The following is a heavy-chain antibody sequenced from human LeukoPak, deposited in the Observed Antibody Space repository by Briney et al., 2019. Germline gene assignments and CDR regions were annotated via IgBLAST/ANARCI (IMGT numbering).Heavy chain of an antibody. CDR3: ARRLNWTKGRYFDY. CDR1: GGSISSGGYS. J-gene: IGHJ4*02. V-gene: IGHV4-30-2*01. D-gene: IGHD1-20*01. Sequence: PSETLSLTCAVSGGSISSGGYSWSWIRQPPGKGLEWIGYIYHSGSTYYNPSLKSRVTISVDRSKNQFSLKLSSVTAADTAVYYCARRLNWTKGRYFDYWGQGTLVTVSS. CDR2: IYHSGST.